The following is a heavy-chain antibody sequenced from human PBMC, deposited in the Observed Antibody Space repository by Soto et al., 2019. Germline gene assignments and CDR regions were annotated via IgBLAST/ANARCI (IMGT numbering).Heavy chain of an antibody. Sequence: PGGSLRLSCAASGFTFSNAWMSWVRQAPGKGLEWVGRIKSKTDGGTTDYAAPVKGRFTISRDDSKNTLYLQMNSLKTEDTAVYYCTTDARHYYDSSGYYYVHYWGQGTLVTVSS. CDR2: IKSKTDGGTT. CDR1: GFTFSNAW. V-gene: IGHV3-15*01. CDR3: TTDARHYYDSSGYYYVHY. J-gene: IGHJ4*02. D-gene: IGHD3-22*01.